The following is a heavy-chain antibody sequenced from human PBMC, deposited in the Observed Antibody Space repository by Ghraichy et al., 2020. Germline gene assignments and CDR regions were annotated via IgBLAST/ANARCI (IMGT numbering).Heavy chain of an antibody. D-gene: IGHD3-22*01. CDR2: INHSGST. J-gene: IGHJ4*02. Sequence: SETLSLTCAVYGGSFSGYYWSWIRQPPGKGLEWIGEINHSGSTNYNPSLKSRVTISVDTSKNQFSLKLSSVTAADTAVYYCARGYYYYDSSGYYYVENHFDYWGQGTLVTVSS. CDR1: GGSFSGYY. V-gene: IGHV4-34*01. CDR3: ARGYYYYDSSGYYYVENHFDY.